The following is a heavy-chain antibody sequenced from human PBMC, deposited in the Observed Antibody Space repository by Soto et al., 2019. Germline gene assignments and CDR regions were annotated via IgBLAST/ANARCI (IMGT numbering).Heavy chain of an antibody. CDR1: GYTFRIFG. Sequence: ASVKVSCKASGYTFRIFGISWVRQAPGQGLEWMGWISAYNANANYAQKFQGRLTMTADTSTSTAYMELSSLRSEDTAVYYCARAVADKLYYFDYWGQGTLVTVSS. CDR3: ARAVADKLYYFDY. D-gene: IGHD6-19*01. CDR2: ISAYNANA. V-gene: IGHV1-18*01. J-gene: IGHJ4*02.